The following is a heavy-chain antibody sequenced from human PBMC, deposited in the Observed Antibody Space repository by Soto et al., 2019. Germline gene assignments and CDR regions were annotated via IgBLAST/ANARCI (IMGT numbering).Heavy chain of an antibody. J-gene: IGHJ1*01. V-gene: IGHV1-46*03. CDR1: GYIFINYY. CDR2: FNPMSGST. CDR3: SRDLAAAEY. D-gene: IGHD6-13*01. Sequence: VQLVQSGAEVKKPGASVKISCKTSGYIFINYYIHWVRQAPGQGLEWVALFNPMSGSTNYAQKLQGRVTLPSDTSTSTAYLELSSLISEDTAVYYCSRDLAAAEYGGQGPLVTVSS.